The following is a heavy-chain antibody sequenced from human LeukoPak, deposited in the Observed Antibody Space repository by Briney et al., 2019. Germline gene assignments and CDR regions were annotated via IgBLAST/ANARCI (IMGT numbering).Heavy chain of an antibody. D-gene: IGHD2-15*01. J-gene: IGHJ3*02. Sequence: SETLSLTCTVSGGSISSGGYYWSWIRQHPGKGLEWIGYIYYSGSTYYNPSLKSRVTISVDTSKNQFSLKLSSVTAADTAVYYCARHLPNCSGGSCYDTDAFDIWGQGTMVTVSS. CDR3: ARHLPNCSGGSCYDTDAFDI. CDR2: IYYSGST. CDR1: GGSISSGGYY. V-gene: IGHV4-31*03.